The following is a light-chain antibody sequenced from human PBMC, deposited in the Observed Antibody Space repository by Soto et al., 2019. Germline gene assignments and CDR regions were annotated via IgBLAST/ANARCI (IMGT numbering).Light chain of an antibody. CDR2: DVS. J-gene: IGLJ2*01. CDR3: CSYAGSYRVV. V-gene: IGLV2-11*01. Sequence: QSVLTQPRSVSGSPGQSVSIPCTGASSDVGGYDSVSWYQQHPGKVPKLMIYDVSKRPSGVRDRFSGSKSGNTASLTISGLQAEDEADDYCCSYAGSYRVVFGGGTKLTVL. CDR1: SSDVGGYDS.